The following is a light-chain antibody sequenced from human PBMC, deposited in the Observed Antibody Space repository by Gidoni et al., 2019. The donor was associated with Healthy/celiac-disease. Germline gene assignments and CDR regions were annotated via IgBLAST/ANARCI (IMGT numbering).Light chain of an antibody. CDR1: QGISSY. CDR3: QQYYSYPRT. J-gene: IGKJ1*01. V-gene: IGKV1-8*01. Sequence: AIRITPSPSSLSASTGDRVTITFRASQGISSYLAWYQQKPGKAPKLLISAASTLQSGVPSRFSGSGSGTDFTLTISCLQSEDFATYYCQQYYSYPRTFGQXTKVEIK. CDR2: AAS.